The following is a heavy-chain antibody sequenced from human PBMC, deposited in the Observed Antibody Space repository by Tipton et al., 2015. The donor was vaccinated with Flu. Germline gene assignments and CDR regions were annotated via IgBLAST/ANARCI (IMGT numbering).Heavy chain of an antibody. CDR3: ARDSWTRNSSGYPY. J-gene: IGHJ4*02. V-gene: IGHV4-31*03. Sequence: TLSLTCTVSGGSISSGDYYWSWIRQHPGKGLEWIGYIYYSGSTYYNPSLKSRVTISVDTSKNQFSLKLSSVTAADTAVYYCARDSWTRNSSGYPYWGQGTLVTVSS. CDR1: GGSISSGDYY. CDR2: IYYSGST. D-gene: IGHD3-22*01.